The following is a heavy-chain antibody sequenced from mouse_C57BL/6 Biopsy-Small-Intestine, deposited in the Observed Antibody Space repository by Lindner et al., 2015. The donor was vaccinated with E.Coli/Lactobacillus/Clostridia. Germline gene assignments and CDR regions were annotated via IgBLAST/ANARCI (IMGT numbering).Heavy chain of an antibody. D-gene: IGHD1-1*01. CDR2: IYPRSGNT. CDR1: GYTFTSYG. V-gene: IGHV1-81*01. CDR3: ARRGGSEDAMDY. Sequence: VQLQESGAEVARPGASVKLSCRASGYTFTSYGISWVKQRTGQGLEWIGEIYPRSGNTYYNEKFKGKATLTADKSSSTAYMELRSLTSEDSAVYFCARRGGSEDAMDYWGQGTSVTVSS. J-gene: IGHJ4*01.